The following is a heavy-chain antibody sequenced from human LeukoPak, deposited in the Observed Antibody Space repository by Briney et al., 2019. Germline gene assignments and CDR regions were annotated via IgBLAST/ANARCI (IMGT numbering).Heavy chain of an antibody. V-gene: IGHV3-30*02. Sequence: GGSLRLSCTGSGFPFSSYGMHWVRQTPGRGLEWVAFMRYDGKTEYYADSVKGRFTVSRDNSKNTLYLQMNSLSIEDTAVYYCAREADAFDIWGQGTMVTVS. CDR2: MRYDGKTE. CDR3: AREADAFDI. CDR1: GFPFSSYG. J-gene: IGHJ3*02.